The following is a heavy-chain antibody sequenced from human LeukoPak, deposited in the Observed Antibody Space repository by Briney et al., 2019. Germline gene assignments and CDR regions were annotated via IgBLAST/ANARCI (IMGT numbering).Heavy chain of an antibody. D-gene: IGHD2-2*01. CDR1: GFTFSSYN. CDR2: ISYDGSYA. CDR3: ARDHSAMPSY. J-gene: IGHJ4*02. V-gene: IGHV3-30*03. Sequence: GGSLRLSCAASGFTFSSYNLHWLRQAPGKGLEWLTVISYDGSYASYGASVKGRFTVSRDNSQNTLYLQMNGLRAEDTALYYCARDHSAMPSYWGQGTLVTVSS.